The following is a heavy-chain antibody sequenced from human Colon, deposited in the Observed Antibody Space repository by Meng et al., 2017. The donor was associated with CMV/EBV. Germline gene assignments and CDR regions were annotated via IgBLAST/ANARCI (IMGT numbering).Heavy chain of an antibody. CDR2: ISYTGSYI. CDR1: GFTFTQYP. Sequence: GESLKISCAASGFTFTQYPMNWVRQAPGKGLEWVSSISYTGSYIDYADSVKGRFTISRGNSNNSLYLQMNSLRVEDTAVYYCARATIAARQGYIDFWGQGAMVTVSS. V-gene: IGHV3-21*03. CDR3: ARATIAARQGYIDF. J-gene: IGHJ4*03. D-gene: IGHD6-6*01.